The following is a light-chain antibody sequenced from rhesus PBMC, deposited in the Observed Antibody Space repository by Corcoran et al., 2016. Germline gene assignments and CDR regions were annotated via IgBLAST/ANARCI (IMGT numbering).Light chain of an antibody. V-gene: IGKV2-104*02. CDR2: EVS. J-gene: IGKJ2*01. Sequence: DIVMTQTPLSLPVTPGEPASISCRSSQSLLDSEDGNTYLDWYLQKPGQSPQRLIYEVSNRASGVPDRFSGSGSDTDFTLKISRVEAEDVGVYYCMQALEFPYSFGQGTKVEIK. CDR1: QSLLDSEDGNTY. CDR3: MQALEFPYS.